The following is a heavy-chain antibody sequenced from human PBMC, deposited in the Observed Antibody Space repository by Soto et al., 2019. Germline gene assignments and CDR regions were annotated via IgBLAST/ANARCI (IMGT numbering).Heavy chain of an antibody. D-gene: IGHD3-16*02. Sequence: GGSLRLSCAASGFTFSSYGMHWVRQAPGKGLEWVAVISYDGSNKYYADSVKGRSTISRDNSKNTLYLQMNSLRAEDTAVYYCAKDRMITFGGVIYYYYYGMDVWGQGTTVTVSS. J-gene: IGHJ6*02. V-gene: IGHV3-30*18. CDR1: GFTFSSYG. CDR3: AKDRMITFGGVIYYYYYGMDV. CDR2: ISYDGSNK.